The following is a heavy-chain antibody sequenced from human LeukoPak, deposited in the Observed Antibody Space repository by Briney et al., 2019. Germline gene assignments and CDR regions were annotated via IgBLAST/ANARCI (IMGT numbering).Heavy chain of an antibody. V-gene: IGHV5-51*01. D-gene: IGHD6-6*01. CDR3: ARTNIAARPFDI. Sequence: GESLKISCKGPRYSFMNYWIGWVRQMPGKGLEWMGIIYTGDSDTKYSPSLQGQVTISVDKSISTAYLQWSSLKASDTAMYYCARTNIAARPFDIWGQGTMVTVSS. CDR1: RYSFMNYW. J-gene: IGHJ3*02. CDR2: IYTGDSDT.